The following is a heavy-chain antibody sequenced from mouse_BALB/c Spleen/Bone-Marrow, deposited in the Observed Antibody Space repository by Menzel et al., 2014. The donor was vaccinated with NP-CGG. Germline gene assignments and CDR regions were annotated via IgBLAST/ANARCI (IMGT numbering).Heavy chain of an antibody. D-gene: IGHD1-1*01. Sequence: QVQLQQSGAELVKPGASVKLSCKASGYTFTSYWMHWVKQRPGQGLEWIGEINPSNGRTNYNEKFKSKATLTVDKSSSTAYMQLSSLTSEDSAVYYCARGGSSSFDYWGQGTTLTVPS. CDR3: ARGGSSSFDY. CDR2: INPSNGRT. J-gene: IGHJ2*01. V-gene: IGHV1S81*02. CDR1: GYTFTSYW.